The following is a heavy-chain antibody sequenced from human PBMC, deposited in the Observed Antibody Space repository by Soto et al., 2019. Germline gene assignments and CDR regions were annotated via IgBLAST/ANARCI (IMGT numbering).Heavy chain of an antibody. Sequence: SVKVSCKASGGTFSRNAIHWVRQAPGQGLEWMGGIIPVFPTTNYAQKFKGRVTISADESTTTAFMELRSLRSDDTAIYYCARDGSSADYGDWGQGTRVTVS. J-gene: IGHJ4*02. CDR1: GGTFSRNA. CDR3: ARDGSSADYGD. D-gene: IGHD3-10*01. V-gene: IGHV1-69*13. CDR2: IIPVFPTT.